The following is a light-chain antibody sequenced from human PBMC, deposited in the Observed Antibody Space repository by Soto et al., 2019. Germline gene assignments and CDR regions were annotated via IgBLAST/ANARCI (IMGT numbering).Light chain of an antibody. V-gene: IGKV3-15*01. CDR3: QQYHNWPMYT. CDR2: GAS. Sequence: EVVMTQSPATLSVSPGERATLSCRASQTVSSNLAWYQHKPGQAPRLLIYGASTRATGIPARFSGSGSGTEFTLTISSLQSEDFAVYYCQQYHNWPMYTFGQGTKLEIK. J-gene: IGKJ2*01. CDR1: QTVSSN.